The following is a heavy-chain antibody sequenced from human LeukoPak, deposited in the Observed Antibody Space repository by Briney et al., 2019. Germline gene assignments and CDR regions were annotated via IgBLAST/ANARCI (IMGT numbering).Heavy chain of an antibody. D-gene: IGHD6-19*01. CDR1: GYTFTSYD. J-gene: IGHJ6*03. CDR3: ARMGSGWYCGDYYYYMDV. CDR2: MNPNSGNT. V-gene: IGHV1-8*01. Sequence: ASVKVSCKASGYTFTSYDINWVRQATGQGLEWMGWMNPNSGNTGYAQKFQGRVTMTRNTSISTAYMELSSLRSEDTAVYYCARMGSGWYCGDYYYYMDVWGKGTTVTVSS.